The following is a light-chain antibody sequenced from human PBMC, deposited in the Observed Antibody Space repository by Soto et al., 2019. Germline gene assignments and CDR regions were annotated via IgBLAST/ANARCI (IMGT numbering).Light chain of an antibody. J-gene: IGLJ2*01. CDR3: ASYTTTSTLVV. V-gene: IGLV2-14*01. CDR1: SSDVGGYNY. CDR2: EVS. Sequence: QSALTQPASVSGSPGQSITISCTGTSSDVGGYNYVSWYQHHPGEAPKLMIYEVSNRPSGVSDRFSASKSGNTASLTISGLQAEDEADYYCASYTTTSTLVVFGGGTKLTVL.